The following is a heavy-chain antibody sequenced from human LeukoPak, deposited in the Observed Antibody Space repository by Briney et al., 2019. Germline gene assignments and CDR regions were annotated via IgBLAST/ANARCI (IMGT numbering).Heavy chain of an antibody. J-gene: IGHJ6*03. CDR1: GYTFTSYD. V-gene: IGHV1-8*01. CDR2: MNPNSGNT. CDR3: AREAKEELRIAAAGPDNYYYYYYMDV. Sequence: ASVKVSCKASGYTFTSYDINWVRQATGQGLEWMGWMNPNSGNTGYAQKFQGRVTMTRNTSISTAYMELSSLRSEDTAVYYCAREAKEELRIAAAGPDNYYYYYYMDVWGKGTTVTISS. D-gene: IGHD6-13*01.